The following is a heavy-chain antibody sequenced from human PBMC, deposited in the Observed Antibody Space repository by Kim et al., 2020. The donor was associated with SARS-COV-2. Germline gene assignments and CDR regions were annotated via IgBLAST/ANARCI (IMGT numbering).Heavy chain of an antibody. J-gene: IGHJ6*02. CDR2: INHSGST. D-gene: IGHD3-10*01. V-gene: IGHV4-34*01. Sequence: SETLSLTCAVYGGSFSGYYWSWIRQPPGKGLEWIGEINHSGSTNYNPSLKSRVTISVDTSKNQFSLKLSSVTAADTAVYYCARSILYGSGKEYYGMDVWGQGTTVTVSS. CDR3: ARSILYGSGKEYYGMDV. CDR1: GGSFSGYY.